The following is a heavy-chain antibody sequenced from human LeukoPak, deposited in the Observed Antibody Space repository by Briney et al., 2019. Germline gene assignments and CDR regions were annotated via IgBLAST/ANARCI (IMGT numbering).Heavy chain of an antibody. J-gene: IGHJ4*02. V-gene: IGHV3-64*01. CDR3: ACGFVNNFDY. Sequence: PGGALRLSCAASGFTFSSYAMHWVRQAPGKGLEYVSAISSNGGSTYYANSVKGRFTISRDNSKNTLYLQMGSLRAEDTAVYYCACGFVNNFDYWGQGTLVTVSS. CDR1: GFTFSSYA. CDR2: ISSNGGST. D-gene: IGHD2-21*01.